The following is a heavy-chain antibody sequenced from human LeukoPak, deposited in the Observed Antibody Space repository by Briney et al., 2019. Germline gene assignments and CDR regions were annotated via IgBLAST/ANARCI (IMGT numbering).Heavy chain of an antibody. CDR1: GGSISSGDYY. CDR3: AREESGYVDY. D-gene: IGHD6-25*01. J-gene: IGHJ4*02. CDR2: ISYSGST. V-gene: IGHV4-30-4*08. Sequence: SRTLSLTCTVFGGSISSGDYYWSWIRQPPGKGLEWVGYISYSGSTYYNPSLGSRVTISVGMSKNQLSLKLYSVTAADTAVYYCAREESGYVDYWGQGTPVTVSS.